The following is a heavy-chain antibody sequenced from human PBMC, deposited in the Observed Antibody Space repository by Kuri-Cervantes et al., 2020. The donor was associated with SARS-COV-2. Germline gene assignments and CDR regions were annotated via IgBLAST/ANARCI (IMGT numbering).Heavy chain of an antibody. CDR3: ARPWDVDTAMVIGY. V-gene: IGHV1-24*01. J-gene: IGHJ4*02. Sequence: ASVKVSCKVSGYTLTELSMHWVRQAPGKGLEWMGGFDPEDGETIYAQKFQGRVTMTEDTSTDTAYMELSSLRSEDTAMYYCARPWDVDTAMVIGYWGQGTLVTVSS. CDR1: GYTLTELS. D-gene: IGHD5-18*01. CDR2: FDPEDGET.